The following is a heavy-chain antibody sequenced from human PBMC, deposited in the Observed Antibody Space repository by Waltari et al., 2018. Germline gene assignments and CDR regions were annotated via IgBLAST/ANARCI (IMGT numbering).Heavy chain of an antibody. V-gene: IGHV3-53*01. D-gene: IGHD1-26*01. Sequence: EVQLVESGGGLIQPGGSLRLSCAASGFTVSSNYMSWVRQAPGKGLEWVSVIYSVGSTYYADSVKGRFTISRDNSKNTLYLQMNSLRAEDTAVYYCARVSGSYHPVNAFDIWGQGTMVTVSS. CDR3: ARVSGSYHPVNAFDI. CDR2: IYSVGST. CDR1: GFTVSSNY. J-gene: IGHJ3*02.